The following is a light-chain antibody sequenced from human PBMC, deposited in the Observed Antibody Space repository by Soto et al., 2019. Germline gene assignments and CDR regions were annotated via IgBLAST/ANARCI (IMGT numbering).Light chain of an antibody. Sequence: DIQMTQSPSSLSASVGDRVTITCRASQDISNYLAWYQQKPGKVPWLLIYAASTLQSGVPSRFSCGGSGTAFTITLYSLHPEDFTTYYCPKYYGVLRTFGQGTTVEIK. J-gene: IGKJ1*01. CDR2: AAS. V-gene: IGKV1-27*01. CDR3: PKYYGVLRT. CDR1: QDISNY.